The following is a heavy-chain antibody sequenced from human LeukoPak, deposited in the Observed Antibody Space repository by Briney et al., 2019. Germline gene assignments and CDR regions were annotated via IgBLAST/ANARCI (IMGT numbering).Heavy chain of an antibody. V-gene: IGHV3-74*01. CDR1: GFTFSSHW. J-gene: IGHJ4*02. D-gene: IGHD4-17*01. Sequence: GGSLRLSCAASGFTFSSHWMHWVRQAPGKGLVWVSRINSDGSSTSYADSVKGRFTISRDNAKNTLYLQMNSLRAEDTAVYYCATFSGLYGAKQDYWGQGTLVTVSS. CDR3: ATFSGLYGAKQDY. CDR2: INSDGSST.